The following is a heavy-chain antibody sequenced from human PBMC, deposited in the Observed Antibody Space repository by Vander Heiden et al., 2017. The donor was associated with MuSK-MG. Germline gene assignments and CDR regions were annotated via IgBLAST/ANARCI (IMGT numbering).Heavy chain of an antibody. J-gene: IGHJ5*02. CDR3: ARFTWGENWFDP. V-gene: IGHV4-59*08. D-gene: IGHD7-27*01. CDR2: NHYSGSS. CDR1: GGSISSYY. Sequence: QVQLQESGPGLVKPSETLSLTCTVSGGSISSYYWNWIRQPQGKGLEWIGYNHYSGSSNYNPSLKSRVTISLDTSKNQFSLTLRSVTAADTAVYFFARFTWGENWFDPWGQGTLITVSS.